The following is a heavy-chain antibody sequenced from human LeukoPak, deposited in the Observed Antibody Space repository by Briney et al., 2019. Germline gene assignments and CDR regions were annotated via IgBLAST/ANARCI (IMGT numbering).Heavy chain of an antibody. V-gene: IGHV2-70*11. J-gene: IGHJ4*02. CDR2: IDWDGDK. CDR1: GFSLSTSGMC. Sequence: ESGPTLVHPTQTLTLTCTFSGFSLSTSGMCVSWIRQPPGKALEWLARIDWDGDKYYNTSLKTRLTISKDTSKNQVVLTMTNMDPVDTATYYCARIRGSRSYFDYWGQGTLVTVSS. CDR3: ARIRGSRSYFDY. D-gene: IGHD6-13*01.